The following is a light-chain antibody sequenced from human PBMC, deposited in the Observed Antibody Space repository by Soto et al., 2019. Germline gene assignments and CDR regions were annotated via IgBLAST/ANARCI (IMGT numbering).Light chain of an antibody. CDR2: TAS. CDR1: QNVGNNY. CDR3: PQYAISPLT. Sequence: ETVLTQSPCTLSLSPGERATLSCRASQNVGNNYIAWYQQKPGQAPRLLIHTASTWATVIPDRFSGSGSGTDFTLTIDRLEPEDFAVYYCPQYAISPLTFCPGTKVEIK. J-gene: IGKJ2*01. V-gene: IGKV3-20*01.